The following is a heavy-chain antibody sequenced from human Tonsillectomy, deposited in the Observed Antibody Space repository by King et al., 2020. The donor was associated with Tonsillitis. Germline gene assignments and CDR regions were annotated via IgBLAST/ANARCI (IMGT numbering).Heavy chain of an antibody. CDR2: SITVFGTA. Sequence: QLVQSGAEVKEPGSSVKVSCKASGGTFSSYIINWVRQAPGQGLEWMGGSITVFGTANYAQKFQGRVTITADESTSTAYMELSSLRSEDTAVYYCARATRAEWLVLDYWGQGTLVTVSS. D-gene: IGHD6-19*01. CDR1: GGTFSSYI. CDR3: ARATRAEWLVLDY. V-gene: IGHV1-69*01. J-gene: IGHJ4*02.